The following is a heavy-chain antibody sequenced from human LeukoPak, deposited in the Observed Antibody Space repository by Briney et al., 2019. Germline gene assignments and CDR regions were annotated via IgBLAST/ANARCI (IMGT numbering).Heavy chain of an antibody. CDR1: GFTSSNAW. CDR3: TTLDSSGYYGYFDY. Sequence: IPGGSLRLSCAASGFTSSNAWMSWVRQAPGKGLEWVGRIKSKTDGGTTDYAAPVKGRFTISRDDSKNTLYLQMNSLKTEDTAVYYCTTLDSSGYYGYFDYWGQGTLVTVSS. D-gene: IGHD3-22*01. CDR2: IKSKTDGGTT. J-gene: IGHJ4*02. V-gene: IGHV3-15*01.